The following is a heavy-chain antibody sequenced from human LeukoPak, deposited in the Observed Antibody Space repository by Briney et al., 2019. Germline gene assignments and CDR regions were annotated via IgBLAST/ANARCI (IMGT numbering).Heavy chain of an antibody. CDR1: GDSISNYY. CDR2: MYNRGST. Sequence: SETLSLTCTVSGDSISNYYWSWIRQSPGKELEWIGYMYNRGSTIYNPSLKSRVTISTDTSKNQFSLRLTSVTAADTAVYYCARAEKAVTGSLDSWGQGTLITVSS. V-gene: IGHV4-59*01. D-gene: IGHD6-19*01. J-gene: IGHJ4*02. CDR3: ARAEKAVTGSLDS.